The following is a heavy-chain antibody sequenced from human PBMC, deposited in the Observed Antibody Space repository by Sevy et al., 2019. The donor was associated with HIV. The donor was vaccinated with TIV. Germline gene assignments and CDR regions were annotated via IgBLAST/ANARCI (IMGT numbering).Heavy chain of an antibody. CDR3: VRERARSITFDI. V-gene: IGHV3-30-3*01. Sequence: GGSLRLSCEASGFTFNNFPIHWVRQAPGKGLEWVAVVSFDGGSKYYADTVRGRFTVSRDNSKNTVYLQLNSLRAEDTAVYYCVRERARSITFDIWGQGTLVTVSS. CDR1: GFTFNNFP. CDR2: VSFDGGSK. J-gene: IGHJ3*02. D-gene: IGHD3-16*01.